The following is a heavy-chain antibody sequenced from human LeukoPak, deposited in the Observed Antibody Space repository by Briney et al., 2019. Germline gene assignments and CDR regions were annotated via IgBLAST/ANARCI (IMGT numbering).Heavy chain of an antibody. J-gene: IGHJ6*03. V-gene: IGHV4-34*01. Sequence: PSETLSLTRAVYGGSFSGYYWSWIRQPPGKGLEWIGEINHSGSTNYNPSLKSRVTISVDTSKNQFSLKLSSVTAADTAVYYCARCLVVPRYYYYMDVWGKGTTVTVSS. CDR3: ARCLVVPRYYYYMDV. CDR1: GGSFSGYY. CDR2: INHSGST. D-gene: IGHD2-2*01.